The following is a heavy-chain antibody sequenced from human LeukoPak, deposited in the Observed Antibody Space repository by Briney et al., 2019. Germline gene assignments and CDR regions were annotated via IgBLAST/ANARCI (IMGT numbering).Heavy chain of an antibody. D-gene: IGHD3-22*01. V-gene: IGHV4-59*08. CDR2: IYYSGST. Sequence: SETLSLTCTVSGGSISSYYWSWIRQPPGKGLEWIGYIYYSGSTNYNPSLKSRVTISVDTSKIQFSLKLSSVTAADTAVYYCASTYYFDDSGYSRFDYWGQGTLVTVSS. J-gene: IGHJ4*02. CDR1: GGSISSYY. CDR3: ASTYYFDDSGYSRFDY.